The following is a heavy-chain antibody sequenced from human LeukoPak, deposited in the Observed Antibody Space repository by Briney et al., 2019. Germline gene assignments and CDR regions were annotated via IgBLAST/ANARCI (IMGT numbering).Heavy chain of an antibody. CDR3: ARAPNYYDSKAAGYYMDV. Sequence: GSLSLSCAAPGFTFRSSLMHWVRQAPGKGLVWVSRIHSSGSSTTYADSVKGRFTISRDNVKNTLYLQMNSLRAEDTAVYYCARAPNYYDSKAAGYYMDVWGKGTTVTVSS. D-gene: IGHD3-22*01. J-gene: IGHJ6*03. V-gene: IGHV3-74*01. CDR1: GFTFRSSL. CDR2: IHSSGSST.